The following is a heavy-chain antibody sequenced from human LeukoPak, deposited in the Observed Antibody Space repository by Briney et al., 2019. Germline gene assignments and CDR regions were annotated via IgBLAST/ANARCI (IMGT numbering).Heavy chain of an antibody. CDR2: ISGSGGST. V-gene: IGHV3-23*01. CDR1: GFTFSSYG. CDR3: AKGGYCGGDCYPMIFYY. D-gene: IGHD2-21*02. Sequence: GGSLRLSCAASGFTFSSYGMSWVRQAPGKGVEWGSDISGSGGSTYYADSEKGRVTISRDNSNNTRYLQMNRLRAEDTAVYYCAKGGYCGGDCYPMIFYYWGQGTLVTVSS. J-gene: IGHJ4*02.